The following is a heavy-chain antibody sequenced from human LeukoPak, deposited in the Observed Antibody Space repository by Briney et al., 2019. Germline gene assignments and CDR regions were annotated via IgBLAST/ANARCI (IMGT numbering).Heavy chain of an antibody. Sequence: PGGSLRLSCATSGFTFGTHSMSWVRQAPGKGLEWVSGISGSGDRTHYADSVKGRFTISRDNSKNTVTLQMHSLTVDDTAVYYCAKYCVTTTCYERLFDFWGQGTLVTVSS. CDR2: ISGSGDRT. V-gene: IGHV3-23*01. J-gene: IGHJ4*02. D-gene: IGHD2-2*01. CDR1: GFTFGTHS. CDR3: AKYCVTTTCYERLFDF.